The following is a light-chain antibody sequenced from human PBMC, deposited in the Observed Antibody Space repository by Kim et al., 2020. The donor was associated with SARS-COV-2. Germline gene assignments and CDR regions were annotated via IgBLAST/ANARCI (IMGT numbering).Light chain of an antibody. J-gene: IGKJ4*01. CDR1: QNVNND. V-gene: IGKV3-11*01. CDR2: DTF. Sequence: LPPGERATLSCRASQNVNNDLAWYQQKPGQPPRLLIYDTFDRAAGIPARFSGSGSGTDFTLTISSLEPEDFAVYYCQQRSNWPLTFGGGTKVDIK. CDR3: QQRSNWPLT.